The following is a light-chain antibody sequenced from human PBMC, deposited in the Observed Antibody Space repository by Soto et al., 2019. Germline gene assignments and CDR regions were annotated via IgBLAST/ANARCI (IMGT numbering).Light chain of an antibody. J-gene: IGLJ2*01. CDR2: SDN. CDR3: AAWDVSLVV. V-gene: IGLV1-44*01. Sequence: QSVLTQPPSASGTPGQRVTIFCSGSSSNIGTNTVIWYQQLPGAAPKLLIYSDNQRPSGVPDRFSGSKSGTSASLAISGLQSEDEADYYCAAWDVSLVVFGGGTEVTVL. CDR1: SSNIGTNT.